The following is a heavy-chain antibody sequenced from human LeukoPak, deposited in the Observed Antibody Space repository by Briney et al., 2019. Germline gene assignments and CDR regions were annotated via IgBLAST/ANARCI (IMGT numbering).Heavy chain of an antibody. J-gene: IGHJ4*02. D-gene: IGHD4-17*01. Sequence: GSLRLSCAASGFTFSSYSMNWVRQAPGKGLEWVSYISSSSSTIYYADSVKGRFTISRDNAKNSLYLQMNSLRAEDTAVYYCARDRRATVTTYDYWGQGTLVTVSS. CDR1: GFTFSSYS. CDR2: ISSSSSTI. V-gene: IGHV3-48*01. CDR3: ARDRRATVTTYDY.